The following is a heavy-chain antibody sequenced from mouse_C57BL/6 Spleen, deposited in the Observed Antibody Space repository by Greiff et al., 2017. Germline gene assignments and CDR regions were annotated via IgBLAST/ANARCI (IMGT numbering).Heavy chain of an antibody. J-gene: IGHJ4*01. D-gene: IGHD3-2*02. CDR1: GYSFTDYN. Sequence: VHVKQSGPELVKPGASVKISCKASGYSFTDYNMNWVKQSNGKSLEWIGVINPNYGTTSYNQKFKGKATLTVDQSSSTAYMQLNSLTSEDSAVYYCASTAQATGYAMDYWGQGTSVTVSS. CDR3: ASTAQATGYAMDY. V-gene: IGHV1-39*01. CDR2: INPNYGTT.